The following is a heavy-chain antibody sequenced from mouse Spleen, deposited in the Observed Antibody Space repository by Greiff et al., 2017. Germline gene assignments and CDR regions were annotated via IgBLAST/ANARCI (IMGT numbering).Heavy chain of an antibody. V-gene: IGHV14-3*01. CDR1: GFNIKNTY. CDR3: ARNYDGNYWFAY. D-gene: IGHD2-1*01. CDR2: IDPANGNT. J-gene: IGHJ3*01. Sequence: EVMLVESVAELVRPGASVKLSCTASGFNIKNTYIHWMKQRPEQGLEWIGRIDPANGNTKYAPKFQGKATITADTSSNTAYLQLSSLTSEDTAIYYCARNYDGNYWFAYWGQGTLVTVSA.